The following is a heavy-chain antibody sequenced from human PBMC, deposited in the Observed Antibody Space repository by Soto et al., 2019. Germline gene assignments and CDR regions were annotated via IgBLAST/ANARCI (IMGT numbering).Heavy chain of an antibody. Sequence: PSETLSLTCAVYGESFSGHIWTWIRQTPGKGLQWIGQINHSGSASYNPSLKSRVTISVHTSNSQFSLELSSVTAADTAVYYCTTDPSLWDGPPLDAFDIWGQGTMVT. D-gene: IGHD3-10*01. CDR1: GESFSGHI. CDR3: TTDPSLWDGPPLDAFDI. CDR2: INHSGSA. V-gene: IGHV4-34*01. J-gene: IGHJ3*02.